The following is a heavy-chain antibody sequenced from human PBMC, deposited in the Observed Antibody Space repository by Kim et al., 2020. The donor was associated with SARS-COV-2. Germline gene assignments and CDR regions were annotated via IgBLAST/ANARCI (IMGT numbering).Heavy chain of an antibody. CDR1: GFTLSAYA. V-gene: IGHV3-23*01. CDR3: ARDGYNFIPFDS. D-gene: IGHD5-18*01. CDR2: ISGTGFNT. Sequence: GGSLRLSCAASGFTLSAYAMSWVRQAPGKGLEWVAFISGTGFNTYYVDSVKVRFTVSRDDSQNTLYLQLSSLRVEDTAIYYCARDGYNFIPFDSWGQGTL. J-gene: IGHJ4*02.